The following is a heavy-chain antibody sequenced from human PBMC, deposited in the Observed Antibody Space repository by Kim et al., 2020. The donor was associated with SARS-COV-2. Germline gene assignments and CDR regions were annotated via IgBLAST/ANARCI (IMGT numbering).Heavy chain of an antibody. V-gene: IGHV3-23*01. Sequence: VKGRFTISRDNSKNTLYLQMNSLRAEDTAVYYCAKDLDSYGYSYYYGMDVWGQGTTVTVSS. J-gene: IGHJ6*02. CDR3: AKDLDSYGYSYYYGMDV. D-gene: IGHD5-18*01.